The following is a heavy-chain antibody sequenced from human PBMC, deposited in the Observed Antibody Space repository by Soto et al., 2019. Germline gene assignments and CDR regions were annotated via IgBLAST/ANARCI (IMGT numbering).Heavy chain of an antibody. V-gene: IGHV4-59*01. CDR1: GGSISSYY. J-gene: IGHJ6*02. Sequence: QVQLQESGPGLVKPSETLSLTCTVSGGSISSYYWSWIRQPPGKGLEWIGYIYYSGSTNYNPSLKSRVTISVDTSKNQFALKLSSVTAADTAVYYCARAGGDALLTVRYYGMDVWGQGTTVTVSS. CDR3: ARAGGDALLTVRYYGMDV. CDR2: IYYSGST. D-gene: IGHD3-10*01.